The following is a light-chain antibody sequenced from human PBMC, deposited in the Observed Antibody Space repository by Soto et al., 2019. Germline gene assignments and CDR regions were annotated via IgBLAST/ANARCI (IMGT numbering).Light chain of an antibody. CDR3: QVRAVWPS. CDR2: DSS. CDR1: QTVSSS. V-gene: IGKV3-11*01. J-gene: IGKJ1*01. Sequence: IVLTQSPVTLALSPGESAVLSCRASQTVSSSLAWYQHKPGQAPRLFIYDSSKRAPGIPARFTGSGSGKHFTLTISSLEPEDIAVYYCQVRAVWPSFGQGTKVEIK.